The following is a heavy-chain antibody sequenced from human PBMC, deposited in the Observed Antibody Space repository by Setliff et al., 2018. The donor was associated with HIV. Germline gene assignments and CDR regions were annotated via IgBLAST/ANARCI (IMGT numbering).Heavy chain of an antibody. CDR2: IIPILGIA. V-gene: IGHV1-69*10. Sequence: SVKVSCKASGGTFSSHAISWVRQAPGQGLEWMGGIIPILGIANYAQKFQGRVTITADKSTSTAYMELSSLRSEDTAVYYCARVREEQLAPLPNWYFDLWGRGTLVTVSS. D-gene: IGHD6-6*01. J-gene: IGHJ2*01. CDR1: GGTFSSHA. CDR3: ARVREEQLAPLPNWYFDL.